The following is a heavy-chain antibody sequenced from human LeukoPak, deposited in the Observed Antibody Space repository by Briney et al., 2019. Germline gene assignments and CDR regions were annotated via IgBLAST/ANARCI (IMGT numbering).Heavy chain of an antibody. CDR3: AKDLSLGAIDY. Sequence: GGSLRLSCAASGFTFSSYGMHWVRQAPGKGREWVAVVWYDGSNKYYADSVKGRFTISRDNSKNTLYLQMNSLRAEDTAVYYCAKDLSLGAIDYWGQGTLVTVSS. CDR2: VWYDGSNK. V-gene: IGHV3-33*06. CDR1: GFTFSSYG. J-gene: IGHJ4*02. D-gene: IGHD1-26*01.